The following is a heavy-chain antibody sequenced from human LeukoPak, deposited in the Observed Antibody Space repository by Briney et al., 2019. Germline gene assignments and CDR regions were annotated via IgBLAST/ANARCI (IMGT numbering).Heavy chain of an antibody. CDR3: AKKVGLVSAPLYYFDV. D-gene: IGHD5/OR15-5a*01. CDR1: GFTFSSYA. V-gene: IGHV3-23*01. J-gene: IGHJ4*02. Sequence: TGGSLRLSCAASGFTFSSYAMSWVRQAPGKGLDWVSAISGPAGSWDYADSVKGRFTISRDNSKNTLFLQMNSLRAEDTAIYYCAKKVGLVSAPLYYFDVWGQGTLVTVSS. CDR2: ISGPAGSW.